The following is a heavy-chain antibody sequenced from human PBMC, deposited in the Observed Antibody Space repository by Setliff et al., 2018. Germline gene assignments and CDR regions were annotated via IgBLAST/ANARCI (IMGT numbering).Heavy chain of an antibody. D-gene: IGHD3-3*01. V-gene: IGHV4-59*12. Sequence: PSETLSLTCTVSGGSISSYYWSWIRQHPGKGLEWIGYIYYSGSTYYNPSLKSRVTISVDTSKNQFSLKLSSVTAADTAVYYCARTYNFWSGYFDYWGQGTLVTVSS. J-gene: IGHJ4*02. CDR1: GGSISSYY. CDR3: ARTYNFWSGYFDY. CDR2: IYYSGST.